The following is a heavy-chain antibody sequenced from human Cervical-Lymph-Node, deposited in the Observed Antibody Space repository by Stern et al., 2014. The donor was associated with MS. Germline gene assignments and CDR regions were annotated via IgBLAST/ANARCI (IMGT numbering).Heavy chain of an antibody. V-gene: IGHV1-18*01. CDR1: GYNFTSYG. D-gene: IGHD2-15*01. Sequence: VQLVESRVEVTKPGAAVKVSCKASGYNFTSYGISWVRRGPGQGLECMGCISAYNGNTIYAQKLQGRVTVTTDTSTSTAYMELRSRRSDDTAVYYCARGLLGSENAFEIWGQGTMVTVSS. CDR2: ISAYNGNT. J-gene: IGHJ3*02. CDR3: ARGLLGSENAFEI.